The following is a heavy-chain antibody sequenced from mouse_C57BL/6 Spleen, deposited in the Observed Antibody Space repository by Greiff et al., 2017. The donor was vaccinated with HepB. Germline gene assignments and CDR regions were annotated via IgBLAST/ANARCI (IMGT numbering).Heavy chain of an antibody. V-gene: IGHV5-4*01. CDR3: ARDDYYWYFDV. J-gene: IGHJ1*03. CDR2: ISDGGSYT. D-gene: IGHD2-13*01. Sequence: EVQGVESGGGLVKPGGSLKLSCAASGFTFSSYAMSWVRQTPEKRLEWVATISDGGSYTYYPDNVKGRFTISRDNAKNNLYLQMSHLKSEDTAMYYCARDDYYWYFDVWGTGTTVTVSS. CDR1: GFTFSSYA.